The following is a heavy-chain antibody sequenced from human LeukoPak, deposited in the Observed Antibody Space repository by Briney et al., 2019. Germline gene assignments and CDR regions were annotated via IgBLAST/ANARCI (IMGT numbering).Heavy chain of an antibody. D-gene: IGHD6-19*01. J-gene: IGHJ6*03. V-gene: IGHV4-38-2*02. CDR3: ARGDSSGWHPYYYMDV. CDR2: IYHSGST. Sequence: KPSETLSLTCTVSGSSISGGYYWGWIRQPPGKWLEWIGEIYHSGSTNYNPSLKSRVTISVDKSKNQLSLKMSSVTAADTAEYYCARGDSSGWHPYYYMDVWGKGTTVTVSS. CDR1: GSSISGGYY.